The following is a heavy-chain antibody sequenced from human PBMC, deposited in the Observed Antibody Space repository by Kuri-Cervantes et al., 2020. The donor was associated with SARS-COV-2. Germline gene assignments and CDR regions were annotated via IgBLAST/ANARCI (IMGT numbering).Heavy chain of an antibody. D-gene: IGHD2-2*01. J-gene: IGHJ6*02. CDR2: ISAYNGNT. CDR1: GYTFTSYG. V-gene: IGHV1-18*01. CDR3: AIEGNCSYTSCYLGRPYSYGMDV. Sequence: ASVKVSCKASGYTFTSYGISWVRQAPGQGLEWMGWISAYNGNTNYAQKLQGRVTMTTDTSTSTAYMELRSLRSDDTAVYYCAIEGNCSYTSCYLGRPYSYGMDVWARGTS.